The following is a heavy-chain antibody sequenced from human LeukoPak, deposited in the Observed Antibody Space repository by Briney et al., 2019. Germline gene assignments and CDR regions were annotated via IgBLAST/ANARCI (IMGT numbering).Heavy chain of an antibody. CDR3: ARAPQWLAFDY. Sequence: SETLSLTCAVYGGSFSGYYWSWIRQPPGKGLEWIGYIYYSGSTNYNPSLKSRVTISVDTSKNQFSLKLSSVTAADTAVYYCARAPQWLAFDYWGQGTLVTVSS. CDR1: GGSFSGYY. J-gene: IGHJ4*02. V-gene: IGHV4-59*01. D-gene: IGHD6-19*01. CDR2: IYYSGST.